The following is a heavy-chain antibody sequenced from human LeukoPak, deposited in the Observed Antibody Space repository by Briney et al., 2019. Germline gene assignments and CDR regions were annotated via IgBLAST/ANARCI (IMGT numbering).Heavy chain of an antibody. V-gene: IGHV3-21*01. D-gene: IGHD6-19*01. Sequence: GGSLRLPCAASGFTFSAYSMNWVRQAPGEGLEWVSSIGAAGSHIYYADSMKGRFTISRDNAKSSLFLQMNSLRAEDTGIYYCVRVGSGATRADTLDLWGQGTMVTVSS. CDR1: GFTFSAYS. CDR3: VRVGSGATRADTLDL. CDR2: IGAAGSHI. J-gene: IGHJ3*01.